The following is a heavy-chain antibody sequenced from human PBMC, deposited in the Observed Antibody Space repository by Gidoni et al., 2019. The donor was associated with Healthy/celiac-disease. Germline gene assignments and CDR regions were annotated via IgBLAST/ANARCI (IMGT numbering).Heavy chain of an antibody. CDR3: VKGHRQLPIYYFDY. V-gene: IGHV3-64D*06. CDR2: ISSNGGST. D-gene: IGHD2-2*01. J-gene: IGHJ4*02. CDR1: GFPFSSYA. Sequence: EVQLVESGGVLVQPGGSLRLSCSASGFPFSSYAMHWVRQAPGKGLEYVSAISSNGGSTYYADSVKGRFTISRDNSKNTLYLQMSSLRAEDTAVYYCVKGHRQLPIYYFDYWGQGTLVTVSS.